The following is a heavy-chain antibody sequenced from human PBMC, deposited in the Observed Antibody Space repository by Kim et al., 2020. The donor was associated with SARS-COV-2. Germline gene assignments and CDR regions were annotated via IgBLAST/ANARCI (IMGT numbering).Heavy chain of an antibody. CDR3: ARGYGIFYGMDV. D-gene: IGHD6-13*01. CDR2: T. J-gene: IGHJ6*02. Sequence: TSANPSLKSRVTISVDTSKNQFSLTLSSVTAADTAVYFCARGYGIFYGMDVWGQGTTVTVSS. V-gene: IGHV4-30-4*05.